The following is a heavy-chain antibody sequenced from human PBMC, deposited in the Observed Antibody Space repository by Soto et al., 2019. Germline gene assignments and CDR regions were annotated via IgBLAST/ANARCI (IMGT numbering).Heavy chain of an antibody. D-gene: IGHD2-15*01. V-gene: IGHV4-31*03. CDR2: ISHSGRT. J-gene: IGHJ4*02. CDR1: GGSISSGTYY. CDR3: ARDSDYCTGGSCYGNFDF. Sequence: QVQLQESGPGLVKPSQTLSLTCTVSGGSISSGTYYWTWVRQRPGEGLEWIGFISHSGRTYYNPSLESRAAISVDTPENQFSLRLSSVTAADTAVYFCARDSDYCTGGSCYGNFDFWGQGTLVTVSS.